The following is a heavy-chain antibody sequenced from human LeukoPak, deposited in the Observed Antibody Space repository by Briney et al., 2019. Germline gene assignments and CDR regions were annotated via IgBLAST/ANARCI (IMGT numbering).Heavy chain of an antibody. CDR2: IIPILGIA. V-gene: IGHV1-69*04. CDR3: ARQYSSSSDY. D-gene: IGHD6-6*01. Sequence: SVKVSCKAPGGTFSSYAISWVRQAPGQGLEWMGRIIPILGIANYAQKFQGRVTITADKSTSTAYMELSSLRSEDTAVYYCARQYSSSSDYWGQGTLVTVSS. J-gene: IGHJ4*02. CDR1: GGTFSSYA.